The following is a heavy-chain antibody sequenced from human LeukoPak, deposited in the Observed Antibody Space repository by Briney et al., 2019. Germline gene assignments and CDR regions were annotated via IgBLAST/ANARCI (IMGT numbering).Heavy chain of an antibody. Sequence: SETLSLTCTVSGASISSSTDYWGWIRQPPGKGLEWIANIYYSGSTYYNPSLKSRVTISVDTSKNQFSLKLSSVTAADTAVYYCARSVVGDHDYWGQGTLVTVSS. J-gene: IGHJ4*02. V-gene: IGHV4-39*07. CDR2: IYYSGST. CDR1: GASISSSTDY. CDR3: ARSVVGDHDY. D-gene: IGHD4-17*01.